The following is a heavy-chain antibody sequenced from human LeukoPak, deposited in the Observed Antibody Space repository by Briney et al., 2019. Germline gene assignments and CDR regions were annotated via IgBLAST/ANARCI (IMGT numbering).Heavy chain of an antibody. J-gene: IGHJ4*02. CDR1: GFTFSSYA. CDR2: ICGSSNT. Sequence: GGSLRLSCAASGFTFSSYAMSWVRQAPGKGLEWVSVICGSSNTYYADSVKGRFTISRDNSRNSLYLQMISLRAEDTAVYYCAKSSGASCYSPSDSWGQGTLVTVSS. V-gene: IGHV3-23*01. D-gene: IGHD2-2*02. CDR3: AKSSGASCYSPSDS.